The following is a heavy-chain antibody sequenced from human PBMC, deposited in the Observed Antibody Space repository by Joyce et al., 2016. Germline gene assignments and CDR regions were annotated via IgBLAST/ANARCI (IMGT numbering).Heavy chain of an antibody. J-gene: IGHJ3*02. CDR2: IGTAGDP. CDR3: ARERGGGMSAFDI. Sequence: EVQLVEAGGALVQPGGSLRLSCAASGFTFSAYEIHWVRQTTGKGLEGVSAIGTAGDPYYAGSVKGRFTISRENAKSSLFLQMNSLRAEDTAEYYCARERGGGMSAFDIWGQGTMVTVSS. CDR1: GFTFSAYE. V-gene: IGHV3-13*05. D-gene: IGHD3-16*01.